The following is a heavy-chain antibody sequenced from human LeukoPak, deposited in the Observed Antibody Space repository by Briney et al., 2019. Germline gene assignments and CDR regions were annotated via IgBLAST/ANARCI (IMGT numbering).Heavy chain of an antibody. Sequence: GGSLRLSCAASGFNFANHAMSWVRQTPGKGLEYVSVISTDGSQYYPDSVKGRFTIFRDNSKNTLYLQMNSLRPEDTAIYYCAKNDGNIWQPHSWGQGTLVTVSS. J-gene: IGHJ4*02. CDR2: ISTDGSQ. V-gene: IGHV3-64D*06. CDR1: GFNFANHA. CDR3: AKNDGNIWQPHS.